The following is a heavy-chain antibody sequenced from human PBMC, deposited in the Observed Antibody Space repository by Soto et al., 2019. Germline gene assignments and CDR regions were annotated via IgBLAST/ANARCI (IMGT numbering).Heavy chain of an antibody. CDR1: GFTFSSYG. CDR3: ARGERGYSGYELDY. CDR2: IWYDGSNK. J-gene: IGHJ4*02. D-gene: IGHD5-12*01. V-gene: IGHV3-33*01. Sequence: GGSLRLSCAASGFTFSSYGMHWVRQAPGKGLEWVAVIWYDGSNKYYADSVKGRFTISRDNSKKTRFLQMNSLRAEDTAGYYCARGERGYSGYELDYWGQGTLVTVSS.